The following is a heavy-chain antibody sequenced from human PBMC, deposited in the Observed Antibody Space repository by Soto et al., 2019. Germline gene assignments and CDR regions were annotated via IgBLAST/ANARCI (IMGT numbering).Heavy chain of an antibody. CDR3: ARRIVATETFDD. V-gene: IGHV4-59*08. CDR1: GGSISSYY. Sequence: PSETLSLTCTVSGGSISSYYWSWIRQPPGKGLEWIGYIYYSGSTNYNPSLNSRVTISVDTSKNQFSLTVTSVTAADTAVYYCARRIVATETFDDWGQGTLVTVSS. CDR2: IYYSGST. D-gene: IGHD5-12*01. J-gene: IGHJ4*02.